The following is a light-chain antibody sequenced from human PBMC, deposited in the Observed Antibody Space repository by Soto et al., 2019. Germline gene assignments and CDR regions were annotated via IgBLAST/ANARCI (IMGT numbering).Light chain of an antibody. CDR1: QSIRTD. V-gene: IGKV3-15*01. CDR2: SAS. CDR3: QQYNKGPRWR. Sequence: EIVMTQYPATLSVSPGARSTLSCRASQSIRTDLAWYQQKPGQAPSLLIFSASTRATGVPARFSGSGSGTEFTLTISSLQSEDFAVYYCQQYNKGPRWRFGEGTKVDIK. J-gene: IGKJ1*01.